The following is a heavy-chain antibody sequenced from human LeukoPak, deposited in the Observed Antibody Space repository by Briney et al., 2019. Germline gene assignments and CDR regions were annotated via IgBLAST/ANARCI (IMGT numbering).Heavy chain of an antibody. D-gene: IGHD2-2*01. V-gene: IGHV3-23*01. J-gene: IGHJ4*02. Sequence: GGSLRLSCAASGFTFSSYAMSWVRQAPGKGLEWVSAISGSGGSTYYADSVKGRFTISRDNSKNTLYLQMNSLRAEDTAVYYCVTLDCSSTSCMGGYWGQGTLVTVSS. CDR3: VTLDCSSTSCMGGY. CDR1: GFTFSSYA. CDR2: ISGSGGST.